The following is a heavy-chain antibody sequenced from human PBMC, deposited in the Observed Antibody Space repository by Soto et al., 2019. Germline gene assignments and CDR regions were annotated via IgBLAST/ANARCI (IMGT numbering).Heavy chain of an antibody. CDR3: ARLAAVAGTTQFDY. J-gene: IGHJ4*02. V-gene: IGHV4-59*08. CDR1: GGSIRSYY. Sequence: PSETLSLTCTVSGGSIRSYYWSWIRQPPGKGLEWIGYIYYSGSTNYNPSLKSRLTISVDTSKNHFSLKLSSVTAADTAVYYCARLAAVAGTTQFDYWGQGTLVTVSS. D-gene: IGHD6-19*01. CDR2: IYYSGST.